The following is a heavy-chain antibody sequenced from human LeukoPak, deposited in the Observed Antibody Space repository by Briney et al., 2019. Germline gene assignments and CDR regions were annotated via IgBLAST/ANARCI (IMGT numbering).Heavy chain of an antibody. V-gene: IGHV3-23*01. CDR1: GFTFSSYA. J-gene: IGHJ4*02. Sequence: PGGSLRLSCAASGFTFSSYAMSWVRQAPGKGLEWVSAISGSDSTYYADSVKGRFTISRDNSKNTLYLQMNSLRAEDMAVYYCAKDSPYAYYVSGSYWDYWGQGTLVTVSS. CDR2: ISGSDST. CDR3: AKDSPYAYYVSGSYWDY. D-gene: IGHD3-10*01.